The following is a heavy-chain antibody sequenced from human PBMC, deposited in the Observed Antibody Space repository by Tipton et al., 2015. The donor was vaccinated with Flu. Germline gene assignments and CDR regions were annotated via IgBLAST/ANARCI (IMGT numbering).Heavy chain of an antibody. Sequence: QLVQSGGGLIQRGGSLRLSCAVSGFSVSNNYMTWVRQAPGKGLEWVSVIYSGGSTFYSDSVKGRFTISRDNSKNTLYLQVNSLRGEDTAVYYCARGRGYCVTTTCLLPFDFWGQGTLVTVSS. D-gene: IGHD2/OR15-2a*01. V-gene: IGHV3-53*01. J-gene: IGHJ4*02. CDR2: IYSGGST. CDR1: GFSVSNNY. CDR3: ARGRGYCVTTTCLLPFDF.